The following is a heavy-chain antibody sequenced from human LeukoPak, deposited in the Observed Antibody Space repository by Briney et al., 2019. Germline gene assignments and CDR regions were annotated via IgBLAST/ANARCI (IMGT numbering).Heavy chain of an antibody. CDR1: GFTFSSYG. CDR3: AKGPVACSGGSCVHMDV. J-gene: IGHJ6*03. V-gene: IGHV3-30*02. Sequence: GGSLRLSCAASGFTFSSYGMHWVRQAPGKGLEWVAFIRYDGSNKYYADSVKGRFTISRDNSKNTLYLQMNSLRAEDTAVYYCAKGPVACSGGSCVHMDVWGKGTTVTASS. D-gene: IGHD2-15*01. CDR2: IRYDGSNK.